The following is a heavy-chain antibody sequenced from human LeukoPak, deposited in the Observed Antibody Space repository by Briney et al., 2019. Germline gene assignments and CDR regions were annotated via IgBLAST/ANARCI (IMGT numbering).Heavy chain of an antibody. Sequence: GGSLRLSCAASGFTFSSYALSWVRQAPGKGLEWVSAISGSGGSTYYADSVKGRFTISRDNSKNTLYLQMNSLRAEDTAVYYCAKGSSSGWSFDYWGQGTLVTVSS. J-gene: IGHJ4*02. CDR1: GFTFSSYA. CDR2: ISGSGGST. V-gene: IGHV3-23*01. D-gene: IGHD6-19*01. CDR3: AKGSSSGWSFDY.